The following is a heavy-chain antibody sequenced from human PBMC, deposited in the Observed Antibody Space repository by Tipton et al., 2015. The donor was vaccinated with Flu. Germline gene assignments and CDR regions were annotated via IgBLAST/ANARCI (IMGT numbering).Heavy chain of an antibody. CDR1: GGSISTYY. J-gene: IGHJ5*02. CDR2: FYNNGST. V-gene: IGHV4-4*07. CDR3: AREGDDYSRGWYAS. D-gene: IGHD6-19*01. Sequence: GSLRLSCSVSGGSISTYYWSWIRQPAGKGLEWVGHFYNNGSTRYNPSLKNRCTMSADTSRSQFSLKVTSVTAADTAVYFCAREGDDYSRGWYASWGQGILVTVSS.